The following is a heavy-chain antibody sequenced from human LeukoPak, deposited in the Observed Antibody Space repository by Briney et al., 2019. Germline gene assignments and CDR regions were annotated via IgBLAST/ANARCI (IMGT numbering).Heavy chain of an antibody. J-gene: IGHJ4*02. CDR1: GITFNSHA. Sequence: GGSLRLSCAASGITFNSHAMTWVRQAPGKGLEWVAAIRGNGATTDYADSVKGRFTISRDNSKGTLYLQMNSLRAEDTAVYYCAKAYHDSGCLIDYWGQGTLVTVSS. V-gene: IGHV3-23*01. CDR3: AKAYHDSGCLIDY. CDR2: IRGNGATT. D-gene: IGHD6-19*01.